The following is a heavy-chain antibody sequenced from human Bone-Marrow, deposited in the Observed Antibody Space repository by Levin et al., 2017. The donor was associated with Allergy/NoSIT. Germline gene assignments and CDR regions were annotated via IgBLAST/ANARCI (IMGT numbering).Heavy chain of an antibody. J-gene: IGHJ4*02. V-gene: IGHV4-61*01. CDR2: IYYTGST. CDR1: GGSVSSGSYY. D-gene: IGHD6-19*01. Sequence: SETLSLTCNVSGGSVSSGSYYWSWIRQPPGKGLEWIGYIYYTGSTDYNPSLKSRVAISIDTWKNQLSLKLSSVTAADTAVYYCARAPADSSGWFSEYYFDYWGQGTLVTVSS. CDR3: ARAPADSSGWFSEYYFDY.